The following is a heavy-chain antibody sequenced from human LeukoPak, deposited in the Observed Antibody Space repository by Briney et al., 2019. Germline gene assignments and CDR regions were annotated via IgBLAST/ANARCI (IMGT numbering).Heavy chain of an antibody. D-gene: IGHD5-18*01. CDR3: ARGAYLDTAGDAFDI. CDR2: INPSGGST. J-gene: IGHJ3*02. CDR1: GYTFTSYY. V-gene: IGHV1-46*01. Sequence: ASVKVSCKASGYTFTSYYMHWVRQAPGQGLEWMGIINPSGGSTSYAQKFQGRVTMTRDMSTCTVYMELSSLRSEDTAVYYCARGAYLDTAGDAFDIWGQGTMVTVSS.